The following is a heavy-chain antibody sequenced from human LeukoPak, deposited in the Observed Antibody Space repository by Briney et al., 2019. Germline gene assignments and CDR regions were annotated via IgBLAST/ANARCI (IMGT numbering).Heavy chain of an antibody. CDR3: AKNEGWELHQYNLDV. J-gene: IGHJ6*03. D-gene: IGHD1-26*01. V-gene: IGHV3-23*01. CDR1: GFPFSDFA. Sequence: GSLRLSCAASGFPFSDFAMSWVRQAPGKGLQWVSTLSGSGDGTYFADALKGRFTISRDNSKNTLYLQMNSLRADDTAVYYCAKNEGWELHQYNLDVWGTGTAVTVSS. CDR2: LSGSGDGT.